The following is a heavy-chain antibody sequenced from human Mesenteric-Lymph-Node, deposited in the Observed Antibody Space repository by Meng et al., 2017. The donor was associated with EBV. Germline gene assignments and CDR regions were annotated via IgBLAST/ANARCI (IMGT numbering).Heavy chain of an antibody. Sequence: QGQFWQSGAEVKKPGASVKVSCKASRNTFTTYAIPWVRQAPGQRLEWMGWINAGNGNTEYSQNFQGRVTVTRDRSTSTAYMELNSLRYEDTAVYYCARGVAVPGTVWFDPWGQGTLVTVSS. CDR2: INAGNGNT. CDR3: ARGVAVPGTVWFDP. J-gene: IGHJ5*02. V-gene: IGHV1-3*01. CDR1: RNTFTTYA. D-gene: IGHD1-1*01.